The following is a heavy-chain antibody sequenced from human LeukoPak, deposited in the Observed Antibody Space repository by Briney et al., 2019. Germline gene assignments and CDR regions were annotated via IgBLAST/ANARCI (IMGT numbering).Heavy chain of an antibody. CDR3: AKDSRPYSGSQRVDY. D-gene: IGHD1-26*01. Sequence: GGSLGLSCAASGFTFNSYAMTWVRQAPGKGLEWVSGISGNGGYTYYADSVKGRFTISRDNSRNRLYLEMNSLRAEDTAVYYCAKDSRPYSGSQRVDYWGQGTLVTVSS. V-gene: IGHV3-23*01. CDR1: GFTFNSYA. J-gene: IGHJ4*02. CDR2: ISGNGGYT.